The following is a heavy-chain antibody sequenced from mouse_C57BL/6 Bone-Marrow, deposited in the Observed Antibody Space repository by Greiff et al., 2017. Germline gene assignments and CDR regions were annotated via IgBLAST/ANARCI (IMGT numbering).Heavy chain of an antibody. CDR2: IYPGSGST. V-gene: IGHV1-55*01. Sequence: QVQLQQPGAELVKPGASVKMSCKASGYTFTSYWITWVKQRPGQGLEWIGDIYPGSGSTNYNEKFKSKATLTVETSSSTAYMQLSSLTSEDSAVYYCARGGVTVVEGNYAMDYWGQGTSVTVSS. J-gene: IGHJ4*01. D-gene: IGHD1-1*01. CDR1: GYTFTSYW. CDR3: ARGGVTVVEGNYAMDY.